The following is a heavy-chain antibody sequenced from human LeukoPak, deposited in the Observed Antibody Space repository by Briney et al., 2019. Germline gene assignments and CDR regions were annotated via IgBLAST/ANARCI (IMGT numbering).Heavy chain of an antibody. V-gene: IGHV4-59*08. D-gene: IGHD6-13*01. CDR2: IYYSGST. Sequence: SETLSLTCTVSGGSISSYYWSWIRQPPGKGLEWIGYIYYSGSTNYNPSLKSRVTISVDMSKNQFSLKLSSVTAADTAVYYCARLSSSWYYFDYWGQGTLVTVSS. CDR1: GGSISSYY. CDR3: ARLSSSWYYFDY. J-gene: IGHJ4*02.